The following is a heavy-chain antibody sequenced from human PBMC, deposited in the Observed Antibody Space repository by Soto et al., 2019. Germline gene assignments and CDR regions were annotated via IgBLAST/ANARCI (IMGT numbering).Heavy chain of an antibody. V-gene: IGHV3-21*01. CDR1: GFTFSSYS. CDR3: AGGVAPAGPYYFDY. J-gene: IGHJ4*02. Sequence: GGSLRLSCAASGFTFSSYSMNWVRQAPGKGLEWVSSISSSSYIYYADSVKGRFTISRDNAKNSLYLQVNSLRAEDTAVYYCAGGVAPAGPYYFDYWGQGTLVTVSS. CDR2: ISSSSYI. D-gene: IGHD2-2*01.